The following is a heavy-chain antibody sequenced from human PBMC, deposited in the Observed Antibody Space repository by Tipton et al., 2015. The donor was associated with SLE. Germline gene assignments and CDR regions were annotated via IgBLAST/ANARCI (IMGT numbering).Heavy chain of an antibody. V-gene: IGHV3-33*06. D-gene: IGHD6-13*01. Sequence: SLRLSCAASGFTFSTYGMHWVRQSPGKGLEWVAVIWYDGSYRYYADSVKGRFTISRDNSKNTLYLQMNSLRAEDTAVYYCAKVVAAAWGGFGCWGQGSLVTVSS. CDR1: GFTFSTYG. J-gene: IGHJ4*02. CDR2: IWYDGSYR. CDR3: AKVVAAAWGGFGC.